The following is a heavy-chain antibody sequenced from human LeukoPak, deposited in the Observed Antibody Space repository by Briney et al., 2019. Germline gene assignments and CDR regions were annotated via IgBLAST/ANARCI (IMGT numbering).Heavy chain of an antibody. V-gene: IGHV3-30*18. D-gene: IGHD4-17*01. CDR2: ISYDGSYK. Sequence: GGSLRLSYAASRFTFASYAMTWVRQAPGKGLEWVAVISYDGSYKYYADSVKGRFTISRDNSKNTLYLQMNSLRAEDTAVYYCAKVGDYGDYALDYWGQGTLVTVSS. CDR3: AKVGDYGDYALDY. J-gene: IGHJ4*02. CDR1: RFTFASYA.